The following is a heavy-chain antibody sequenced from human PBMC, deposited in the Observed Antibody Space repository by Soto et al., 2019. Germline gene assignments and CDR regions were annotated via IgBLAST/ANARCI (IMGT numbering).Heavy chain of an antibody. J-gene: IGHJ4*02. CDR1: GFTFNDYW. CDR2: INLVGST. Sequence: GGSLRLSCVASGFTFNDYWMHWVRQPPGQGLVWVSRINLVGSTDYADSVKGRFTFSTDNAKNTLYLQMNSLRADDTAVYYCVRGSNDWAGVDYWGQGTLVTVSS. D-gene: IGHD1-1*01. V-gene: IGHV3-74*01. CDR3: VRGSNDWAGVDY.